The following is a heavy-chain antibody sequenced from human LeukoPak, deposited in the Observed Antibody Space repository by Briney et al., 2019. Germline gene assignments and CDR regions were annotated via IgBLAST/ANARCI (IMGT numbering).Heavy chain of an antibody. V-gene: IGHV3-23*01. CDR1: GFTFSSYD. D-gene: IGHD7-27*01. Sequence: GGSLRLSCAASGFTFSSYDMNWDRQAPGKGLEWVSSISGSSDNTNYADSVKGRFTISRDNSKNILYLQMNSLTAEDTAVYWCAKDPINWGSIYFDCWGQGTLVTVSS. J-gene: IGHJ4*02. CDR2: ISGSSDNT. CDR3: AKDPINWGSIYFDC.